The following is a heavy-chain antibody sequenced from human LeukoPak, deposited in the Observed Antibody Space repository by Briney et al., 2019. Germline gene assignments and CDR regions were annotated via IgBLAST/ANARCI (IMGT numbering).Heavy chain of an antibody. CDR3: ARQHYYYYMDV. CDR2: MNPNSGNT. V-gene: IGHV1-8*01. J-gene: IGHJ6*03. Sequence: PGASVKVSCKASGYTFTSYDINWVRQAPGQGVEWMGWMNPNSGNTVYGQKFQGRVTMTRNTSISTAYIELSSLRSEDTAVYYCARQHYYYYMDVWGKGTTVTVSS. CDR1: GYTFTSYD.